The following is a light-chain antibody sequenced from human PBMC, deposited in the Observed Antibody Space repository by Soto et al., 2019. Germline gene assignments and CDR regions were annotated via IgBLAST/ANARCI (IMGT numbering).Light chain of an antibody. J-gene: IGLJ3*02. CDR3: CSYAGSYTWV. V-gene: IGLV2-11*01. CDR2: DVS. Sequence: QSALTQPRSVSGSPGQSVTISCTGTSSDVGDYNYVSWYQQHPGKAPKLMIYDVSERPSGVPDRFSGSKSGNTASLTISGLQAEDEAYYYCCSYAGSYTWVFGGGTKLTV. CDR1: SSDVGDYNY.